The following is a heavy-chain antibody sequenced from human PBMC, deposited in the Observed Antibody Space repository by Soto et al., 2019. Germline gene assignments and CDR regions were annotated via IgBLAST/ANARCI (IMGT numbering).Heavy chain of an antibody. D-gene: IGHD2-2*01. CDR3: ARDRGQLLRRRDYYYGMDV. Sequence: ASVKVSCKASGGTFSSYAISWVRQAPGQGLEWMGGIIPIFGTANYAQKFQGRVTITADESTSTAYMELSSLRSEDTAVYYCARDRGQLLRRRDYYYGMDVWGQGTTVTVS. J-gene: IGHJ6*02. CDR2: IIPIFGTA. CDR1: GGTFSSYA. V-gene: IGHV1-69*13.